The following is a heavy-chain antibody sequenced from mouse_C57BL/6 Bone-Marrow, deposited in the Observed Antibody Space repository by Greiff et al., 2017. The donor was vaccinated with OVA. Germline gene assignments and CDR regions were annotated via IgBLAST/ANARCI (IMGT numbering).Heavy chain of an antibody. V-gene: IGHV14-4*01. Sequence: EVQRVESGAELVRPGASVKLSCTASGFNIKDDYMHWVKQRPEQGLEWIGWIDPENGDTEYASKFQGKATITADTSSNTAYLQLSSLTSEDTAVYYCTTGDGYSFDYWGQGTTLTVSS. CDR1: GFNIKDDY. CDR3: TTGDGYSFDY. CDR2: IDPENGDT. J-gene: IGHJ2*01. D-gene: IGHD2-3*01.